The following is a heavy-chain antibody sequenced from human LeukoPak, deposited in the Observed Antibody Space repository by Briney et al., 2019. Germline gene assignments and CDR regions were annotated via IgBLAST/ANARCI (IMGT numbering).Heavy chain of an antibody. Sequence: SGTLSLTCAVSGGSISSNNWWSWVRQSPGKGLEWIGEIYHSGNSNYNPSPKSRVTISVDKSRNQFSLKLSSVTAADTALYYCARDVGARLPGYWGQGILVTVSS. CDR2: IYHSGNS. V-gene: IGHV4-4*02. CDR1: GGSISSNNW. D-gene: IGHD6-6*01. CDR3: ARDVGARLPGY. J-gene: IGHJ4*02.